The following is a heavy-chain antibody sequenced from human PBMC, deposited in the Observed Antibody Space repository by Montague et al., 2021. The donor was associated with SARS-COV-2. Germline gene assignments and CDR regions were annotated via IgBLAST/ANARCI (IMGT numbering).Heavy chain of an antibody. Sequence: SETLSLTCAVYTEAFNGYYWTWIRQSPGKGLEWIGDVSYPGSAKYNPSLRSRVTISLDTYREQVSLRLTSVTAADTATYYCARGVYNRVIFVVSPRYYFDYWGQGNRVAVSA. CDR1: TEAFNGYY. D-gene: IGHD1-1*01. J-gene: IGHJ4*02. V-gene: IGHV4-34*01. CDR2: VSYPGSA. CDR3: ARGVYNRVIFVVSPRYYFDY.